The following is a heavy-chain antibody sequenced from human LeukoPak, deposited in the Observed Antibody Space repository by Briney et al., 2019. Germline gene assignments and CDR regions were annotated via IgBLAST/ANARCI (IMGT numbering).Heavy chain of an antibody. V-gene: IGHV1-69*05. Sequence: ASVKVSCKASGGTFSSYAISWVRQAPGQGLEWMGRTIPIFGTANYAQKFQGRVTITTDESTSTAYMELSSLRSEDTAVYYCASERYCSGGSCYEDAFDIWGQGTMVTVSS. CDR1: GGTFSSYA. CDR3: ASERYCSGGSCYEDAFDI. D-gene: IGHD2-15*01. CDR2: TIPIFGTA. J-gene: IGHJ3*02.